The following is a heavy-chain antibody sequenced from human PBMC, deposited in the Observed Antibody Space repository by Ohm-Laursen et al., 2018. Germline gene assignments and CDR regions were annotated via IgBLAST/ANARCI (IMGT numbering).Heavy chain of an antibody. J-gene: IGHJ3*02. D-gene: IGHD2-15*01. Sequence: SLRLSCSASGFTFSSYAMSWVRQAPGKGLEWVSAISGSGGSTYYAESVKGRFTISRDNSKNTLFLQMSSLRAEDTAVYYCASLGYCSGGSCLWAFDIWGQGTMVTVSS. CDR2: ISGSGGST. V-gene: IGHV3-23*01. CDR3: ASLGYCSGGSCLWAFDI. CDR1: GFTFSSYA.